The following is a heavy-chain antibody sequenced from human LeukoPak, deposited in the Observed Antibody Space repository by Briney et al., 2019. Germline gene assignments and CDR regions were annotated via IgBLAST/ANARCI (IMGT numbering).Heavy chain of an antibody. CDR2: INPSGGST. CDR1: GYTFTSYY. CDR3: ARPEYYYDSSGYSYAFDI. D-gene: IGHD3-22*01. V-gene: IGHV1-46*01. J-gene: IGHJ3*02. Sequence: ASVKVSCKASGYTFTSYYMHWVRQAPGQGLECMGIINPSGGSTSYAQKFQGRVTMTRDMSTSTVYMELSSLRSEDTAVYYCARPEYYYDSSGYSYAFDIWGQGTMVTVSS.